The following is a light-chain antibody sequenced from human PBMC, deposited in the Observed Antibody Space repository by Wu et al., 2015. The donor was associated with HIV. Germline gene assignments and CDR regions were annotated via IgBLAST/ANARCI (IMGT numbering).Light chain of an antibody. CDR1: QSVSSY. V-gene: IGKV3-11*01. Sequence: EMLVTQSPATLSLSPGERATLSCRASQSVSSYLAWYQQKPGQAPRLLIYDASNRATGIPARFSGSGSGTDFTLTISSLEPEDFAVYYCQQRSAWPSLTFGGGTKVEIK. J-gene: IGKJ4*01. CDR3: QQRSAWPSLT. CDR2: DAS.